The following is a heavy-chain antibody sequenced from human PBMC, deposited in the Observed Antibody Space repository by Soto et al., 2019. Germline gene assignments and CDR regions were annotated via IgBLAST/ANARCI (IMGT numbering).Heavy chain of an antibody. J-gene: IGHJ6*02. Sequence: SLRLSFAASGFSFEDYAMHWFRQAPGKGLEWVSGIAWNSGIIGYADSVKGRFTISRDNGKNSLYLQMNSLRPEDTALYYCAKDHYVSEIDGMDVWGQGTTVTVSS. D-gene: IGHD3-10*01. V-gene: IGHV3-9*01. CDR2: IAWNSGII. CDR3: AKDHYVSEIDGMDV. CDR1: GFSFEDYA.